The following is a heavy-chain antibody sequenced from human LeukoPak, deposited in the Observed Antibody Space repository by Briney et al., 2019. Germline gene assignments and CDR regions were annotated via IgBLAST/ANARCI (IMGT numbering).Heavy chain of an antibody. Sequence: PSETLSLTCAVYGGSFSGYYWSWIRQPPGKGLEWIGEINHSGSTNYNPSLKSRVTISVDTSKNQFSLKLSSVTAADTAVYYCARVCRDDIVVVVAATRFGYYYMDVWGKGTTVTVSS. CDR3: ARVCRDDIVVVVAATRFGYYYMDV. J-gene: IGHJ6*03. CDR2: INHSGST. V-gene: IGHV4-34*01. CDR1: GGSFSGYY. D-gene: IGHD2-15*01.